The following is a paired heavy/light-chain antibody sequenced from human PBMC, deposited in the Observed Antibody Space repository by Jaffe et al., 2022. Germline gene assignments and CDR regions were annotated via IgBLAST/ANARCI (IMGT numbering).Light chain of an antibody. J-gene: IGKJ2*01. CDR2: AAS. CDR3: QQYSNYPYT. Sequence: DIQMTQSPSSLSASVGDRVTITCRASQGINSWLAWYQQKPNKAPKSLIYAASSLQSGVPSRFSGSGSGTDFTLTISSLQPEDFATYYCQQYSNYPYTFGQGTKLEIK. V-gene: IGKV1D-16*01. CDR1: QGINSW.
Heavy chain of an antibody. V-gene: IGHV3-23*01. J-gene: IGHJ3*02. D-gene: IGHD1-26*01. CDR1: GFTFSSHN. Sequence: EVQLLESGGGLVQPGGSLRLSCAASGFTFSSHNMDWVRQAPGKGLEWVSAISPSGDTTYHADSVKGRFTISRDNSKNTLYLQMNSLRTEDTAVYYCAREAGLTRFDIWGQGTMITVSS. CDR2: ISPSGDTT. CDR3: AREAGLTRFDI.